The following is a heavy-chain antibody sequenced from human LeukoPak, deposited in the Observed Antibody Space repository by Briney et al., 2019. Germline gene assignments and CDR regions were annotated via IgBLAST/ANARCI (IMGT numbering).Heavy chain of an antibody. V-gene: IGHV1-2*02. CDR2: ISPNSGGT. Sequence: ASVKVSCKASGYTFTGYYMHWVRQAPGQGLEWMGWISPNSGGTNYAQKFQGRVTMTRDTSISTAYMELSRLRSDDTAVYYCARELGIAAAGTVWGQGTLVTVSS. CDR1: GYTFTGYY. CDR3: ARELGIAAAGTV. D-gene: IGHD6-13*01. J-gene: IGHJ4*02.